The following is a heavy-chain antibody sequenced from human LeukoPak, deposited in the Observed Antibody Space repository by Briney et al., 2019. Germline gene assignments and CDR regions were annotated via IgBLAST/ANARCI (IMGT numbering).Heavy chain of an antibody. Sequence: ASVTVSCKAPGYTFTSYAMHWVRQAPGQRLEWMGWINADNGNTKYSQKFQGRVTITRDTSASTAYMELSSLRSEDTAVYYCARVRQQLVRAFDYWGQGTLVTVSS. CDR1: GYTFTSYA. J-gene: IGHJ4*02. CDR3: ARVRQQLVRAFDY. D-gene: IGHD6-13*01. V-gene: IGHV1-3*01. CDR2: INADNGNT.